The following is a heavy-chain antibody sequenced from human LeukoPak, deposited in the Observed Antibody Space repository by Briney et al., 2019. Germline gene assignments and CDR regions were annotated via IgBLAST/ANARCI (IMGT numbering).Heavy chain of an antibody. Sequence: ASVKVSCKTSGYTFTDYAIHWVRQAPGQRLEWMAWIHAGNGNTRYSQEFQGRLTMTTDTSTSTAYMELRSLRSDDTAVYYCARDYDSSGYRIFDPWGQGTLVTVSS. D-gene: IGHD3-22*01. V-gene: IGHV1-3*01. CDR1: GYTFTDYA. J-gene: IGHJ5*02. CDR2: IHAGNGNT. CDR3: ARDYDSSGYRIFDP.